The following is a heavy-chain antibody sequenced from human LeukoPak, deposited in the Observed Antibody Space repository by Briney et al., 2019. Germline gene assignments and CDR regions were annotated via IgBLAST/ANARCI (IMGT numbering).Heavy chain of an antibody. CDR2: ISGSGGST. D-gene: IGHD3-3*01. V-gene: IGHV3-23*01. Sequence: PGGSLRLSCAASGSTFSSYAMSWVRQAPGKGLEWVSAISGSGGSTYYADSVKGRFTISRDNSKNTLYLQMNSLRAEDAAVYYCAKDDDFWSGYYEYYYYGMDVWGQGTTVTVSS. CDR1: GSTFSSYA. CDR3: AKDDDFWSGYYEYYYYGMDV. J-gene: IGHJ6*01.